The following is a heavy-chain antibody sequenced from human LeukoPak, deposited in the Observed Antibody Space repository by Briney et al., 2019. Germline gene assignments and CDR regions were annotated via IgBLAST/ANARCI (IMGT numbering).Heavy chain of an antibody. CDR2: IRYDGSNK. J-gene: IGHJ1*01. CDR1: GFTFSSYG. Sequence: PGGSLRLSCAASGFTFSSYGMHSVRQAPGKGREWGAFIRYDGSNKYYADSVKGRFTISRDNSKNTLYLQMNSLRAEDTAVYYCARDGSTVAPLGYFQHWGQGTLVTVSS. D-gene: IGHD4-23*01. CDR3: ARDGSTVAPLGYFQH. V-gene: IGHV3-30*02.